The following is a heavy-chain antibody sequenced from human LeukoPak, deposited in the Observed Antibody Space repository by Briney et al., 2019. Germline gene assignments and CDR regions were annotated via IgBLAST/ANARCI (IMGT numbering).Heavy chain of an antibody. CDR2: ISYDGNNE. D-gene: IGHD3-22*01. V-gene: IGHV3-30*03. CDR1: GFTFYTYG. Sequence: GRSLRLSCEASGFTFYTYGMHWVRQAPRKGLEWVAVISYDGNNENYVDSVKGRFTISRDNSKNTLYLQVNSLRAEDTAVYYCATRSIYYYYFDYWGQGTLVIVSS. CDR3: ATRSIYYYYFDY. J-gene: IGHJ4*02.